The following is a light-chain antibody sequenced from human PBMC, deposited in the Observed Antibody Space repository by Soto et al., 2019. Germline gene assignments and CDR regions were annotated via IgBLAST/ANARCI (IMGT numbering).Light chain of an antibody. CDR3: QQTYTTPEIT. CDR1: QGISSY. Sequence: VLWMTQSPSFLSASTGDRVTISCRMSQGISSYLAWYQQKPGKAPELLIYAASTLKSGVPTRFSGSGSGTDFTLTISSLQPEDFAIYYCQQTYTTPEITFGQGTRLEIK. J-gene: IGKJ5*01. CDR2: AAS. V-gene: IGKV1D-8*03.